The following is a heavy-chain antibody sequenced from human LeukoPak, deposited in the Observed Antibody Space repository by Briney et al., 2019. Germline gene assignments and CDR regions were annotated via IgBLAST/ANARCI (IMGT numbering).Heavy chain of an antibody. J-gene: IGHJ5*02. V-gene: IGHV3-21*01. CDR1: GFTFSSYS. D-gene: IGHD6-13*01. CDR3: ARDRIAAVDWFDP. CDR2: ISSSSSYI. Sequence: GGSLRLSCAASGFTFSSYSMSWVRQAPGKGLEWVSSISSSSSYIYYADSVKGRFTISRDNAKNSLYLQMNSLRAEDTAVYYCARDRIAAVDWFDPWGQGTLVTVSS.